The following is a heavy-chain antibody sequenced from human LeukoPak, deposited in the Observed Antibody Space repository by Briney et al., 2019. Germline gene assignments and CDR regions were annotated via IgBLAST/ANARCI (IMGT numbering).Heavy chain of an antibody. Sequence: SATLSLTCTVSGGSISIYYWSWIRQPPGKGLEWIGYIYYSGGTNYNPSLKSRVTISVDTSKNQFSLKLSSVTAADTAVYYCAREASPAEGYGMDVWGKGTTVTVSS. J-gene: IGHJ6*04. D-gene: IGHD5-12*01. CDR2: IYYSGGT. V-gene: IGHV4-59*01. CDR1: GGSISIYY. CDR3: AREASPAEGYGMDV.